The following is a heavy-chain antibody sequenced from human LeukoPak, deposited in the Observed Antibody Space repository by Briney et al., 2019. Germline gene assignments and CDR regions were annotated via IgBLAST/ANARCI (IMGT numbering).Heavy chain of an antibody. D-gene: IGHD2-21*02. V-gene: IGHV1-2*02. CDR2: INPNSGGT. J-gene: IGHJ5*02. CDR3: ARDVPPHIVVVTAIPYGRFDP. Sequence: ASVKVSCKASGYTFTGYYMHWVRQAPRQGLEWMGWINPNSGGTNYAQKFQGRVTMTRDTSISTAYMELSRLRSDDTAVYYCARDVPPHIVVVTAIPYGRFDPWGQGTLVTVSS. CDR1: GYTFTGYY.